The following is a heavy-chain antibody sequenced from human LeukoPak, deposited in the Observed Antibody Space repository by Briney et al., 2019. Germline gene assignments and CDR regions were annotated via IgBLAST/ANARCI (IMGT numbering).Heavy chain of an antibody. D-gene: IGHD3-9*01. CDR3: AKEWSRYYDILTGYYYYYYMDV. CDR2: ITGSGGST. CDR1: GFTFTTYA. J-gene: IGHJ6*03. V-gene: IGHV3-23*01. Sequence: PGGSLRLSCGASGFTFTTYAMTWVRQAPGKGLEWVSSITGSGGSTYYADSVKGRFTISRDNSKNTLYLQMNSLRAEDTAVYYCAKEWSRYYDILTGYYYYYYMDVWGKGTTVTISS.